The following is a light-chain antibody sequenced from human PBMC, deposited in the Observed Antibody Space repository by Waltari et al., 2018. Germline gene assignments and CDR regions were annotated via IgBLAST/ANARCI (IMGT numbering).Light chain of an antibody. CDR3: QHYVRLPAT. CDR2: DAS. CDR1: QSLGRS. V-gene: IGKV3-20*01. Sequence: EIVLTQSPGTPSLSPGERATLACRASQSLGRSLAWYQQKAGQAPRLPIYDASRRATGFPDRFWGSGSGTDFSLTISRLEPEDFAVYYCQHYVRLPATFGQGTKVEI. J-gene: IGKJ1*01.